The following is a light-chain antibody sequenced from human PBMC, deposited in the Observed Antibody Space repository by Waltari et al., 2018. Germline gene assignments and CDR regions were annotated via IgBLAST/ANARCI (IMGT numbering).Light chain of an antibody. V-gene: IGLV2-23*02. Sequence: QSALTQPASVSGSPGQSITISCTGTSSDVGRYNLVSWFQQYPDKAPKLIIFEVNKRPSGVSNRCAGSKSGNTASLTISGLQAEDEADYYCCSYAGSGIYVFGSGAKVTVL. CDR1: SSDVGRYNL. CDR2: EVN. J-gene: IGLJ1*01. CDR3: CSYAGSGIYV.